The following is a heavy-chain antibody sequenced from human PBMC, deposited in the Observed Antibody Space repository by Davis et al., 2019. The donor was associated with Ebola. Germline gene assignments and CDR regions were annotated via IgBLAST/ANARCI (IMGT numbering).Heavy chain of an antibody. CDR1: QFTFGSYG. Sequence: GGSLRLSCVTSQFTFGSYGMHWVRQAPGKGLAWVAVLSHDGSETHYADSVKGRFIVSRENSKSILYLQMNSLRPEDTAMYYCAGQGYCSSVMCNHAPSGDWGQGTLVTVSS. V-gene: IGHV3-30*03. D-gene: IGHD2-15*01. J-gene: IGHJ4*02. CDR2: LSHDGSET. CDR3: AGQGYCSSVMCNHAPSGD.